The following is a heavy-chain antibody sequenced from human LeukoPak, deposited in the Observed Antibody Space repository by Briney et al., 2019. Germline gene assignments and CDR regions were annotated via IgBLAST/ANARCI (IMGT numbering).Heavy chain of an antibody. CDR1: GFTLSSYA. J-gene: IGHJ4*02. D-gene: IGHD2-8*02. CDR3: ARDIISGRDY. Sequence: GGSLRLSCAASGFTLSSYAMSWVRQAPGKGLEWVSVIYSGGSTYYADSVKGRFTISRDNSKNTLYLQMNSLRAEDTAVYYCARDIISGRDYWGQGTLVTVSS. CDR2: IYSGGST. V-gene: IGHV3-53*01.